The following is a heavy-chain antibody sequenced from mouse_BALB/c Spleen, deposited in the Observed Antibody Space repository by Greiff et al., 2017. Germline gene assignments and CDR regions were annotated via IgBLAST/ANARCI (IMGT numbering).Heavy chain of an antibody. CDR1: GYTFSSYW. CDR3: ARRTTYYRFFAY. J-gene: IGHJ3*01. D-gene: IGHD2-14*01. V-gene: IGHV1-9*01. CDR2: ILPGSGST. Sequence: LVESGAELMKPGASVKISCKATGYTFSSYWIEWVKQRPGHGLEWIGEILPGSGSTNYNEKFKGKATFTADTSSNTAYMQLSSLTSEDSAVYYCARRTTYYRFFAYWGQGTLVTVSA.